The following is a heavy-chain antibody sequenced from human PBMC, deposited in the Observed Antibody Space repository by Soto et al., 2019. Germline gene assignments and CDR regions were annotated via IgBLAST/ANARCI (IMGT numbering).Heavy chain of an antibody. CDR1: GFTFSDHY. D-gene: IGHD1-1*01. Sequence: EVQLVESGGGLVQPGGSLRLSCAASGFTFSDHYMDWVRQAPGKGLEWVGRSRNKANSYTTEYAASVKGRFTISRDDSENSVDLQMNSLKIEDTAVYFCIRPMTGTTRGFDYWGQGTLVTVSS. CDR3: IRPMTGTTRGFDY. V-gene: IGHV3-72*01. CDR2: SRNKANSYTT. J-gene: IGHJ4*02.